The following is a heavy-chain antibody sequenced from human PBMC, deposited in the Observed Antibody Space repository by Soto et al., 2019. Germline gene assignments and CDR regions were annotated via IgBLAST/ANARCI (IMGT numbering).Heavy chain of an antibody. D-gene: IGHD2-2*02. CDR2: INHSGST. J-gene: IGHJ6*02. CDR1: GGSFSGYY. Sequence: PSETLSLTCAVYGGSFSGYYWSWIRQPPGKGLEWIGEINHSGSTNYNPSLKSRVTISVDTFKNQFSLKLSSVTAADTAVYYCARGWRFIPAAISDYGMDVWGQGTTVTVSS. CDR3: ARGWRFIPAAISDYGMDV. V-gene: IGHV4-34*01.